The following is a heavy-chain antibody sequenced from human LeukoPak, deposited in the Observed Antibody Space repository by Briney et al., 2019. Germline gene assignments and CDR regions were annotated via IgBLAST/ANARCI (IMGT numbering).Heavy chain of an antibody. Sequence: PSETLSLTCAVSGGSISTYYWSWIRQPPGKGLEWIGYIYYSGSTNYNPSLKSRVTISVDTSKNQFSLRLSSVTAADTAVYYCARTSETVYYYGMDVWGQGTTVTVSS. D-gene: IGHD4-11*01. V-gene: IGHV4-59*01. CDR2: IYYSGST. J-gene: IGHJ6*02. CDR3: ARTSETVYYYGMDV. CDR1: GGSISTYY.